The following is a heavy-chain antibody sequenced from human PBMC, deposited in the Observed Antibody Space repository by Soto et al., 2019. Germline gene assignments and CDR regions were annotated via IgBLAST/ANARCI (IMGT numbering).Heavy chain of an antibody. V-gene: IGHV4-59*01. J-gene: IGHJ5*02. CDR2: IYYSGST. Sequence: PSETLSLTCTVSGGSISSYYWSWIRQPPGKGLEWIAHIYYSGSTSYNSSLKSRVTISVDRSKSQLSLKLSSVTAADTAVYYCARVRDCSGGTCYSWWFDPWGQGTLVTVPQ. CDR3: ARVRDCSGGTCYSWWFDP. D-gene: IGHD2-15*01. CDR1: GGSISSYY.